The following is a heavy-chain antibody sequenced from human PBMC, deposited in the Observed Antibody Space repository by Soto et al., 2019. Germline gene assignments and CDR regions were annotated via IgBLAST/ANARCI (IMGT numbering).Heavy chain of an antibody. CDR2: IKSKTDGGKT. CDR1: GFTFSNAW. D-gene: IGHD6-6*01. Sequence: GGYLRLSCAASGFTFSNAWMSWVRQAPGKGLEWVGRIKSKTDGGKTDYAAPVKGRFTISRDDSKNTLYLQMNSLKTEDTAVYYCTTSEYSSSDDYYDMDVWGKGTTVTVSS. J-gene: IGHJ6*03. CDR3: TTSEYSSSDDYYDMDV. V-gene: IGHV3-15*01.